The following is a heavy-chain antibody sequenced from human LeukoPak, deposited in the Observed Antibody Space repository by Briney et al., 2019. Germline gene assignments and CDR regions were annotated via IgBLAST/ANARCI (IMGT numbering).Heavy chain of an antibody. D-gene: IGHD3-3*01. J-gene: IGHJ4*02. V-gene: IGHV6-1*01. CDR3: GRETDFGVVTN. Sequence: SQTLSLTCAISGYSVSSNGATGNWIRQSPSRGLEWLGRTYYRSQQWHSDYAPSVKGRITLNPDTSKNQFSQQRNSVTAEDRAVCYCGRETDFGVVTNWGQGTLVTVSS. CDR2: TYYRSQQWHS. CDR1: GYSVSSNGAT.